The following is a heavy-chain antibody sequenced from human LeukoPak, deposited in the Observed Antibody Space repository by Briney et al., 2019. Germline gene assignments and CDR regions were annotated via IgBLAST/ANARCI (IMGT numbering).Heavy chain of an antibody. V-gene: IGHV3-23*01. D-gene: IGHD4-17*01. CDR2: ITTNGGRT. CDR1: GFTFSSYS. Sequence: GGSLRLSCAASGFTFSSYSMSWVRQAPGKGLEWVSFITTNGGRTSYADSVEGRFTISRDNPRNTLYMQMNSLRAEDTAVYYCAKDPTKSVTQGNYFDYWGQGTLVTVSS. CDR3: AKDPTKSVTQGNYFDY. J-gene: IGHJ4*02.